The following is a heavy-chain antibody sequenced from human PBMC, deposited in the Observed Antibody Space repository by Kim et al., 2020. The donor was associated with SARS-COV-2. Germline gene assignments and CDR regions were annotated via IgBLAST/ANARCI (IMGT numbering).Heavy chain of an antibody. CDR2: GGST. J-gene: IGHJ4*02. D-gene: IGHD4-17*01. V-gene: IGHV3-23*01. CDR3: AKDNTANN. Sequence: GGSTYHAESEKGRLTISRDNPKNTLDLQMNSLRAEDTAVYYCAKDNTANNWGQGTLVTVSS.